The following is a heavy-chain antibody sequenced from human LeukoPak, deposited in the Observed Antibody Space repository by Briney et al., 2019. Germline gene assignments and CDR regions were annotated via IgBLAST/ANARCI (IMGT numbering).Heavy chain of an antibody. V-gene: IGHV3-30*03. CDR2: ISYDGSNK. D-gene: IGHD1-26*01. CDR1: GFTFSSYG. Sequence: GGSLRLSCAASGFTFSSYGMSWVRQAPGKGLEWVAVISYDGSNKYYADSVKGRFTISRDNSKNTLYLQMNSLRAEDTAVYYCARVGGAGKGYWGQGTLVTVSS. CDR3: ARVGGAGKGY. J-gene: IGHJ4*02.